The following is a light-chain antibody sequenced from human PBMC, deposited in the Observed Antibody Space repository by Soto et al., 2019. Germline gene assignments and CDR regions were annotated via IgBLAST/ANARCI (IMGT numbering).Light chain of an antibody. CDR2: EVS. CDR1: SSDVGGYNY. Sequence: QSVLTQPPSASGSPGQSVTISCTGTSSDVGGYNYVSWYQQHPGKAPQLMIYEVSKRPSGXXXXXSGSKSGNTASLTVSGXXXXXXXXYYCSSYAGSNNVVFGGGTKLTVL. V-gene: IGLV2-8*01. J-gene: IGLJ2*01. CDR3: SSYAGSNNVV.